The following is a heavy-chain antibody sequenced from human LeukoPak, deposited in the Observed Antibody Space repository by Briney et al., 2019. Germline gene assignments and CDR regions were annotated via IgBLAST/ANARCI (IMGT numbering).Heavy chain of an antibody. Sequence: PGGSLRLSCVGSGFIFGGYTMNWVRQAPGKGLEWLSYISPSGGNRFYADSVKGRFTISRDNAKNSVFLQMNDLRAGDTALYYCASRRSGWPNDAFDIWGQGTMVIDTS. V-gene: IGHV3-48*04. D-gene: IGHD6-19*01. CDR3: ASRRSGWPNDAFDI. CDR1: GFIFGGYT. CDR2: ISPSGGNR. J-gene: IGHJ3*02.